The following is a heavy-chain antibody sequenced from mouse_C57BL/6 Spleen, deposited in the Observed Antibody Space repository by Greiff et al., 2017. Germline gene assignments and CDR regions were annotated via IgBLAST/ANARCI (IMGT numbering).Heavy chain of an antibody. D-gene: IGHD3-3*01. J-gene: IGHJ1*03. V-gene: IGHV1-15*01. CDR2: IDPETGGT. CDR1: GYTFTDYE. CDR3: TGGGRGYVDV. Sequence: QVHVKQSGAELVRPGASVTLSCKASGYTFTDYEMHWVKQTPVHGLEWIGAIDPETGGTAYNQKFKGKAILTADKSSSTAYMELRSLTSEDSAVYECTGGGRGYVDVWGTGTTVNVSS.